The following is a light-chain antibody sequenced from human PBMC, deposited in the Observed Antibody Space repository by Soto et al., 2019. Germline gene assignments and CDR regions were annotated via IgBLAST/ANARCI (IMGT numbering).Light chain of an antibody. V-gene: IGKV3-20*01. J-gene: IGKJ4*01. CDR1: QSVSSNF. CDR2: GAS. Sequence: EMVLTQSPGTRSWSPWVVATVSVMAFQSVSSNFLAWYQEKPGQAPRLLIYGASSRATGIPDRFSGSGSGTDFTLTISRLEPEDFAVYYCRQYGRSLGFAFGGGTKVDIK. CDR3: RQYGRSLGFA.